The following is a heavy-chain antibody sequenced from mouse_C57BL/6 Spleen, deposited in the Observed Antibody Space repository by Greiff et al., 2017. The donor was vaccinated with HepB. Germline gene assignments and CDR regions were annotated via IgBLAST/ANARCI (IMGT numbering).Heavy chain of an antibody. J-gene: IGHJ4*01. Sequence: QVQLKQPGAELVRPGTSVKLSCKASGYTFTSYWMHWVKQRPGQGLEWIGVIDPSDSYTNYNQKFKGKATLTVDTSSSTAYMQLSSLTSEDSAVYYCARDYDYDGNYYAMDYWGQGTSVTVSS. CDR1: GYTFTSYW. CDR3: ARDYDYDGNYYAMDY. D-gene: IGHD2-4*01. V-gene: IGHV1-59*01. CDR2: IDPSDSYT.